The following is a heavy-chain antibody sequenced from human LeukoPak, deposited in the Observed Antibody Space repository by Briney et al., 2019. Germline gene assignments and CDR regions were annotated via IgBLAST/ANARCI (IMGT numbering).Heavy chain of an antibody. CDR3: ARVHCGGDCYEYPFDY. CDR1: GFTFSSYS. CDR2: INSDGSST. V-gene: IGHV3-74*01. J-gene: IGHJ4*02. Sequence: GGSLRLSCAASGFTFSSYSMNWVRQAPGKGLVWVSRINSDGSSTSYADSVKGRFTISRDNAKNTLYLQMNSLRAEDTAVYYCARVHCGGDCYEYPFDYWGQGTLVTVSS. D-gene: IGHD2-21*02.